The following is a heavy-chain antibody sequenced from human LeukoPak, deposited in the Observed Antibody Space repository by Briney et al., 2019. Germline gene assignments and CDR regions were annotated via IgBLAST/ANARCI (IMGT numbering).Heavy chain of an antibody. V-gene: IGHV4-61*01. CDR3: ARDGVAGGFDY. CDR1: GGSVRSGSNY. D-gene: IGHD6-19*01. CDR2: IYYSGST. J-gene: IGHJ4*02. Sequence: SETLSLTCTVSGGSVRSGSNYWSWIRQPPGKRLEWIGYIYYSGSTNYNPSLNSRVTISLDTSKNQFSLNLSSVTAADTAVYYCARDGVAGGFDYWGQGTLVTVSS.